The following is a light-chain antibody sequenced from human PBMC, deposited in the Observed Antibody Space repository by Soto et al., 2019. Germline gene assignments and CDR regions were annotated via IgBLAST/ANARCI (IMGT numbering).Light chain of an antibody. V-gene: IGLV1-44*01. Sequence: QSVLTQPPSASGTPGQRVTLSCSGGRSNIGSNTVNWYQQLPGTAPRLIMHSNDQRPSGVPARFSGSKSGTSASLAISDLQSKDEADYFCAAWDDSLSGPAFGGGTKVTVL. CDR3: AAWDDSLSGPA. CDR2: SND. J-gene: IGLJ2*01. CDR1: RSNIGSNT.